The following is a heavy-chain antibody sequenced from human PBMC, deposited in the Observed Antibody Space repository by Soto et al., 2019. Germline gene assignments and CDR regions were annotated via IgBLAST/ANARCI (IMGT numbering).Heavy chain of an antibody. Sequence: SEIMSLTCTVSGGSISSGCYYWSWLRQHPGKGLEWIGYIYYSGSTYYNPALKSRVTISVDTSKNQFSLKLSSVTAADTAVYYCAGSPVVTDYYYYYGMDVWGQGTTVTVSS. CDR2: IYYSGST. D-gene: IGHD3-22*01. J-gene: IGHJ6*02. CDR1: GGSISSGCYY. CDR3: AGSPVVTDYYYYYGMDV. V-gene: IGHV4-31*03.